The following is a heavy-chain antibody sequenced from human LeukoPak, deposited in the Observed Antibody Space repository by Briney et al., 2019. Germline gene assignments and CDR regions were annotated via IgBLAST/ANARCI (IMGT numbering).Heavy chain of an antibody. V-gene: IGHV3-23*01. CDR3: ARDSREKYYDILTGYYSY. CDR2: ISGSGGST. D-gene: IGHD3-9*01. CDR1: GFTFSSYA. J-gene: IGHJ4*02. Sequence: AGGSLRLSCAASGFTFSSYAMSWVRQAPGKGLEWVSAISGSGGSTYYADSVKGRFTISRDNSKNTLYLQMNSLRAEDTAVYYCARDSREKYYDILTGYYSYWGQGTLVTVSS.